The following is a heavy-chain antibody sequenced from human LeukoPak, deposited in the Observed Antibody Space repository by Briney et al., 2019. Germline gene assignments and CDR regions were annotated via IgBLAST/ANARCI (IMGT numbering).Heavy chain of an antibody. CDR2: IYYSGST. J-gene: IGHJ4*02. CDR1: GGSISSYY. V-gene: IGHV4-59*08. CDR3: ARHVVTLYYYDSSGYLDY. Sequence: PSETLSLTCTVSGGSISSYYWSWIRQPPGKGLEWIGYIYYSGSTNYNPSLKSRVTISVDTSKNQFSLKLSSVTAADTAVYYCARHVVTLYYYDSSGYLDYWGQGTLVTVSS. D-gene: IGHD3-22*01.